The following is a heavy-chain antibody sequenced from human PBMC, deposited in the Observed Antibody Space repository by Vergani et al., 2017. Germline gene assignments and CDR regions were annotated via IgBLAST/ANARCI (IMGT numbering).Heavy chain of an antibody. CDR2: ISYDGSNK. V-gene: IGHV3-30*01. Sequence: QVQLVESGGGVVQPGRSLRLSCAASGFTFSSYAMHWVRQAPGKGLEWVAVISYDGSNKYYADSVKGRFTISRDNSKNTLYLQMNSLRAEDTAVYYCARGKHYDFWSGYYYFDYWGQGTLVTVSS. CDR3: ARGKHYDFWSGYYYFDY. J-gene: IGHJ4*02. CDR1: GFTFSSYA. D-gene: IGHD3-3*01.